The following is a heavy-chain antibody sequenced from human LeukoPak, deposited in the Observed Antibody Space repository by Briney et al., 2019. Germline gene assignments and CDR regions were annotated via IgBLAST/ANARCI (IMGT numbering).Heavy chain of an antibody. CDR1: GGSVSSGSYY. V-gene: IGHV4-61*01. Sequence: SETLSLTCTVSGGSVSSGSYYWSWIRQPPGKGLEWIGYIYYSGSTNYNPSLKSRVTISVDTSKNQFSLKLSSVTAADTAVYYCARGLNDFWSGYYYIWFDPWGQGTLVTVSS. D-gene: IGHD3-3*01. CDR2: IYYSGST. CDR3: ARGLNDFWSGYYYIWFDP. J-gene: IGHJ5*02.